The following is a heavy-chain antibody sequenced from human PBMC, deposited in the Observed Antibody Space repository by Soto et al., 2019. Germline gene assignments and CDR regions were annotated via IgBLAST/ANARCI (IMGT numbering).Heavy chain of an antibody. D-gene: IGHD2-21*01. V-gene: IGHV4-38-2*01. CDR2: IYHSGST. Sequence: SETLSLTCAVSGYSISSGYYWGWIRQPPGKGLEWIGSIYHSGSTYYNPSLKSRVTISVDTSKNQFSLKLSSVTAADTAVYYCARGLRKKIVQTPFDYWGQGTLVTVYS. CDR1: GYSISSGYY. CDR3: ARGLRKKIVQTPFDY. J-gene: IGHJ4*02.